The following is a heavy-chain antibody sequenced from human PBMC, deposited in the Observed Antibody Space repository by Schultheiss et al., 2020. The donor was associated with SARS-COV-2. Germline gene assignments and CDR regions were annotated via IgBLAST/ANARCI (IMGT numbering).Heavy chain of an antibody. Sequence: SVKVSCKASGYTFSSYGISWVRQAPGQGLEWMGGIIPIFGTTNYAQKFQGRVTITADESTSTAYMELSSLRSEDTAVYYCASMNYGSGSNYYYGMDVWGQGTTVTVSS. J-gene: IGHJ6*02. CDR3: ASMNYGSGSNYYYGMDV. CDR2: IIPIFGTT. D-gene: IGHD3-10*01. CDR1: GYTFSSYG. V-gene: IGHV1-69*13.